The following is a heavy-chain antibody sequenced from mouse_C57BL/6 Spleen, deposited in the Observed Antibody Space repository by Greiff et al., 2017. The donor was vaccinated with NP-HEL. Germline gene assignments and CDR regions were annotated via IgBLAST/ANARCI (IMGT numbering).Heavy chain of an antibody. CDR3: ARGAVVPTYYCDY. J-gene: IGHJ2*01. CDR2: IDPSDSYT. Sequence: QVQLQQPGAELVMPGASVKLSCKASGYTFTSYWMHWVKQRPGQGLEWIGEIDPSDSYTNYNQKFKGKSTLTVDKSSSTAYMQLSSLTSEDSAVYYCARGAVVPTYYCDYWGQGTTLTVSS. CDR1: GYTFTSYW. V-gene: IGHV1-69*01. D-gene: IGHD1-1*01.